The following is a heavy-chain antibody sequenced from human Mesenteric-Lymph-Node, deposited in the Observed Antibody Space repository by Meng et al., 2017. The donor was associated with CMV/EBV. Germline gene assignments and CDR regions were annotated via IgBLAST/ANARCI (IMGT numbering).Heavy chain of an antibody. D-gene: IGHD3-10*01. CDR3: ARAKGCGDRCFHYYGMDV. CDR1: GGSISSYY. V-gene: IGHV4-59*12. CDR2: IYYSGST. J-gene: IGHJ6*02. Sequence: LSCTVSGGSISSYYWSWIRQPPGKGREWIGYIYYSGSTNYNPSLKSRVTIAVDTSKNQFSLKLSSVTAADTAVYYCARAKGCGDRCFHYYGMDVWGQGTTVTVSS.